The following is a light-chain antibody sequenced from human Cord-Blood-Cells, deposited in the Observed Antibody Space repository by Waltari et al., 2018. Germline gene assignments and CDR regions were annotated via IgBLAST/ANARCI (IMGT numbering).Light chain of an antibody. CDR2: AAA. V-gene: IGKV1-39*01. CDR1: QSISSY. J-gene: IGKJ1*01. Sequence: DIQMTQSPSSLSASVGDRVTITCRASQSISSYLNWYQQKPGKAPKLLIYAAASLQSGVPSRFSGSGCGTDFTLTISRLQPEDFATYYCQQSYSTPPWTFGQGTKVEIK. CDR3: QQSYSTPPWT.